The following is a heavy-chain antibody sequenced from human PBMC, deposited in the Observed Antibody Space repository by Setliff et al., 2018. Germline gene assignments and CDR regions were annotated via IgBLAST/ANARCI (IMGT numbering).Heavy chain of an antibody. CDR3: ARQAIFGSDAFDI. D-gene: IGHD3-3*01. Sequence: ESLKISCKGSGYSFTSYWIGWVRQMPGKGLEWMGIIYPGDSDTRYSPSFQGQVTISADKSISTAYLQWSSLKASDTATYYCARQAIFGSDAFDIWGQGTMVTVSS. CDR2: IYPGDSDT. J-gene: IGHJ3*02. CDR1: GYSFTSYW. V-gene: IGHV5-51*01.